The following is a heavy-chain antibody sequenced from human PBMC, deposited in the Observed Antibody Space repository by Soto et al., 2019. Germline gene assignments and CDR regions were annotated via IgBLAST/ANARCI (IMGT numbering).Heavy chain of an antibody. CDR2: ISSSGSTI. V-gene: IGHV3-11*01. CDR3: ARDPPAAARNNWFDP. CDR1: GFTFSDYY. D-gene: IGHD6-13*01. J-gene: IGHJ5*02. Sequence: GGSLRLSCAASGFTFSDYYMSWIRQAPGKGLEWVSYISSSGSTIYYADSVKGRFTISRDNAKNSLYLQMNSLRAEDTAVYYCARDPPAAARNNWFDPWGQGTLVTVSS.